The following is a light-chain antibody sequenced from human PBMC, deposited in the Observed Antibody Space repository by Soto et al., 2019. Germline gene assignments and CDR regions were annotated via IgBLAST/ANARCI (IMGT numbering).Light chain of an antibody. CDR3: CSYAGSSTFYV. Sequence: QSALTQPASVSGSPGQSITISCTGTSSDVGSYNLVSWYQQHPGKAPKLMIYEVSKRPSGVSNRFSGSKSGNTASLTISGLQAEDEADYYCCSYAGSSTFYVLGTGTNFTVL. CDR1: SSDVGSYNL. J-gene: IGLJ1*01. CDR2: EVS. V-gene: IGLV2-23*02.